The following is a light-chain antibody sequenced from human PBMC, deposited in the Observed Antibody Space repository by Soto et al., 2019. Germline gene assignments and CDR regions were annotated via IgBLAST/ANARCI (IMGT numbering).Light chain of an antibody. V-gene: IGKV3-20*01. J-gene: IGKJ1*01. CDR3: QQYGSSPQWT. CDR2: GAS. Sequence: EIVLTQSAGTLSLSPGERATLSCRASQSVSSSYLAWYQQKPGQAPRLLIYGASSRATGIPDRFSGSGSGTDLTLTISRLEPEDFAVYYCQQYGSSPQWTFGQGTKVEIK. CDR1: QSVSSSY.